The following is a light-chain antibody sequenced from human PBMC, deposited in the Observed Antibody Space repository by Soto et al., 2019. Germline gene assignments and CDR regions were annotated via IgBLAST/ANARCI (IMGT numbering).Light chain of an antibody. J-gene: IGKJ2*01. CDR3: QQYGSSPYT. CDR1: QSVSSSY. Sequence: EIVLTQSPGTLSLSPGERATLSCRASQSVSSSYLAWYQQKPGQAPRLLIYGASSRATGIPDRFSGSGSGTDFTLTISRLESEDFAMYYCQQYGSSPYTFGLGTKLQIK. V-gene: IGKV3-20*01. CDR2: GAS.